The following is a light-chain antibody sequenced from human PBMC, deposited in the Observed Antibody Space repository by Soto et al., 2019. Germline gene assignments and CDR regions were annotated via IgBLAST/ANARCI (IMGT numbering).Light chain of an antibody. J-gene: IGLJ1*01. V-gene: IGLV2-14*01. CDR3: CSFSTSGTHV. Sequence: QSALTQPASMSGSPGQSITISCTGTSSDVGTYDYVSWHQQHPGKAPKLIIYDVNNRPSGVSSRFSGSKSGNTASLTISGLQAEDEADYYCCSFSTSGTHVFGTGTKLTVL. CDR1: SSDVGTYDY. CDR2: DVN.